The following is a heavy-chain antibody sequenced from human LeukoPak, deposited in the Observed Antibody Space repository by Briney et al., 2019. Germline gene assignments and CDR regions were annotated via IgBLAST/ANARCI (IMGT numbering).Heavy chain of an antibody. V-gene: IGHV3-53*01. D-gene: IGHD3-22*01. J-gene: IGHJ6*02. Sequence: GGCLRLSCAASGFTVSSNYMSWVRQAPGKGLEWVSVIYSGGSTYYADSVKGRFTISRDNSKNTLYLQMNSLRAEDTAVYYCARDRVVVTPNYYYYYGMDVWGQGTTVTVSS. CDR1: GFTVSSNY. CDR3: ARDRVVVTPNYYYYYGMDV. CDR2: IYSGGST.